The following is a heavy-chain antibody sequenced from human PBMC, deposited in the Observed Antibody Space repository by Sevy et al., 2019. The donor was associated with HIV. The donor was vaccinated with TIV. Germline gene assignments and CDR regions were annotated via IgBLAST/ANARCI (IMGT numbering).Heavy chain of an antibody. D-gene: IGHD2-2*01. CDR3: ATPTMTSLDYFDY. V-gene: IGHV3-73*01. Sequence: GGSLRLSCAASGFTFSGSVIYWVRQPSGKGLEWVGRIRSKADSYATAYAASVKGRFTISREDSKNTAFLQMNVVKTEDTAVYYCATPTMTSLDYFDYWGQGTLVTVSS. J-gene: IGHJ4*02. CDR2: IRSKADSYAT. CDR1: GFTFSGSV.